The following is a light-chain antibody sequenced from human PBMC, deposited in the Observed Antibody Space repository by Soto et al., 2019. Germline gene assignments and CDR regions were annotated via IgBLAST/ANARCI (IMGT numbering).Light chain of an antibody. CDR3: QQINSYPRT. V-gene: IGKV1-5*03. J-gene: IGKJ4*01. CDR1: QSVNSW. Sequence: DIQMTQSPSTLSAFVGDRVTITCRASQSVNSWLAWYQQKPGKAPKLLIYKASTLKSGVPSRFSGSGSGTEFTLTINSLQPEDFATYYCQQINSYPRTFGGGTKVDIK. CDR2: KAS.